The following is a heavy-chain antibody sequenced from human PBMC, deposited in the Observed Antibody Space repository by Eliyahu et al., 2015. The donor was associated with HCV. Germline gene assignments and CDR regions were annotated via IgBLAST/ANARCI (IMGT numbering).Heavy chain of an antibody. CDR2: INGVNGNT. CDR3: TRDRVSRELMDTNSWYPIDY. D-gene: IGHD6-13*01. J-gene: IGHJ4*02. CDR1: GYTFTTYA. V-gene: IGHV1-3*01. Sequence: QVQLVQSGAEVKKPGASVKVSXKXSGYTFTTYAMHWVRQXPGQRLEWMGWINGVNGNTKYSQTFQGRVTITRDTSATTAYMELSSLTSQDTAVYYCTRDRVSRELMDTNSWYPIDYWGQGTLVTVSS.